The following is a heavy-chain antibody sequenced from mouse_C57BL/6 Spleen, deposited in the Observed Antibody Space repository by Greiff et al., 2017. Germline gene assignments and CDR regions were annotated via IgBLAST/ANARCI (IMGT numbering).Heavy chain of an antibody. CDR3: ARSQGDYVLYYAMDY. CDR2: IDPSDSET. V-gene: IGHV1-52*01. CDR1: GYTFTSYW. J-gene: IGHJ4*01. D-gene: IGHD2-4*01. Sequence: VQLQQPGAELVRPGSSVKLSCKASGYTFTSYWMHWVKQRPIQGLEWIGNIDPSDSETHYNQKFKDKATLTVDKSSSTAYMQLSSLTSEDSAVYYCARSQGDYVLYYAMDYWGQGTSVTVSS.